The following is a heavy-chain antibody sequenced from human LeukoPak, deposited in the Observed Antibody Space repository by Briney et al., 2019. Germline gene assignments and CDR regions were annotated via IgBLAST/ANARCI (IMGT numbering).Heavy chain of an antibody. CDR3: AELGITMIGGV. CDR2: ISLSGNVT. Sequence: GGSLRLSCEGSGFAFSNYAMSWVRQAPGKGLEWVSSISLSGNVTYYADSVKGRFIISRDNWNNTLYLRMNSLRAEDTAVYYCAELGITMIGGVWGKGTTVTISS. CDR1: GFAFSNYA. D-gene: IGHD3-10*02. V-gene: IGHV3-23*01. J-gene: IGHJ6*04.